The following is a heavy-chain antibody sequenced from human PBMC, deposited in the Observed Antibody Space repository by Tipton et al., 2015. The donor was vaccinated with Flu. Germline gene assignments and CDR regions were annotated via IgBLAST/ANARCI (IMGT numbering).Heavy chain of an antibody. Sequence: TLSLTCNVSGGSINRYYWSWIRQPAGKGLEWIGRIYTSGSTNYNASLKSRVTMSVDTSKNQFSLKLSSVTVADTAVYYCARDYLLGDLSFFDNWGQGTLVTVSS. CDR2: IYTSGST. V-gene: IGHV4-4*07. CDR3: ARDYLLGDLSFFDN. CDR1: GGSINRYY. D-gene: IGHD3-16*02. J-gene: IGHJ4*02.